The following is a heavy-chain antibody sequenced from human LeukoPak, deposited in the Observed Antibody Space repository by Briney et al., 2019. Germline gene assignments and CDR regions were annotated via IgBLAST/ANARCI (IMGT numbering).Heavy chain of an antibody. CDR1: GGTFSSYA. V-gene: IGHV1-69*13. Sequence: SVKVSCKASGGTFSSYAISWVRQAPGQGLEWMGGIIPIFGTANYAQKFQGRVTITADESTSKAYMELSSLRSEDTAVYYCAREDDSSGWYYFDYWGQGTLVTVSS. CDR2: IIPIFGTA. D-gene: IGHD3-22*01. J-gene: IGHJ4*02. CDR3: AREDDSSGWYYFDY.